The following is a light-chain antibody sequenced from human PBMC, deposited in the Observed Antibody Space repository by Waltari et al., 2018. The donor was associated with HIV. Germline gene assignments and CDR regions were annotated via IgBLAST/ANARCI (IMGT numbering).Light chain of an antibody. V-gene: IGLV1-44*01. CDR3: AVWGDSLNGPV. CDR2: SNK. CDR1: SSNIGSNT. Sequence: QSVLTQPPSASGTPGQRVTISCSGSSSNIGSNTVNWYQQPPGTAPKLLIYSNKQRPSVVPDRFAGSKSGTSASRAISGLQSEDEADYYCAVWGDSLNGPVFGGGTKLTVL. J-gene: IGLJ2*01.